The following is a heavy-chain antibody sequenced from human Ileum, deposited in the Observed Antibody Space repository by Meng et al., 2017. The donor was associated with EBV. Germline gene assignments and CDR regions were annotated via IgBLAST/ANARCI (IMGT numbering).Heavy chain of an antibody. CDR1: GGSISSGDYD. J-gene: IGHJ2*01. Sequence: QVQLVESGPGLVQPYQNRPLTWTGPGGSISSGDYDWSWIRQPPGKGLEWIGYIYYSGSTYYNPSLKSRVTISVDTSKNQFSLKLSSVTAADTAVYYCARGYYDSSGYGYWYFDLWGRGTLVTVSS. V-gene: IGHV4-30-4*01. CDR2: IYYSGST. D-gene: IGHD3-22*01. CDR3: ARGYYDSSGYGYWYFDL.